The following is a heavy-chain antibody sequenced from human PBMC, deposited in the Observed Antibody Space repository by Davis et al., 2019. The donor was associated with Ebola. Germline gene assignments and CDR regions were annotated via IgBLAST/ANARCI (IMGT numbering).Heavy chain of an antibody. V-gene: IGHV3-23*01. D-gene: IGHD3-3*01. CDR1: GFTFSSYA. CDR2: ISGSGGST. CDR3: AKDLVFDYYYYGMDV. Sequence: GGSLRLSCAASGFTFSSYAMSWVRQAPGKGLEWVSAISGSGGSTYYADSVKGRFTISRDNSKNTLYLQMNSLRAEDTAVYYCAKDLVFDYYYYGMDVWGQGTTVTVSS. J-gene: IGHJ6*02.